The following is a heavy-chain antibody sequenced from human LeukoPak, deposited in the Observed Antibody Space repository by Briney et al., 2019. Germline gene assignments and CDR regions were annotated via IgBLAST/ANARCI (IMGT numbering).Heavy chain of an antibody. CDR3: AKAHDSSGHLLPRYFQH. D-gene: IGHD3-22*01. CDR1: GFTFDDYA. Sequence: GESLRLSCAASGFTFDDYAMHWVRQAPGKGLEWVSGISWNSGSIGYADSVKGRFTISRDNAKNSLYLQMNSLRAEDTALYYCAKAHDSSGHLLPRYFQHWGQGTLVTVSS. CDR2: ISWNSGSI. V-gene: IGHV3-9*01. J-gene: IGHJ1*01.